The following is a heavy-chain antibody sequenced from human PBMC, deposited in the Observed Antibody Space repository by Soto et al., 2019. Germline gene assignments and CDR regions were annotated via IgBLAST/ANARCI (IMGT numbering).Heavy chain of an antibody. J-gene: IGHJ4*02. CDR1: AGPLLSSA. Sequence: LSCKPSAGPLLSSAISWLRQATGLGLVWMGGIIPIFGTANYAQKFQGRVTITTDESTRTAYMELSSLRSEDTAVYYCARGDGLRRGYSYGYYYFDYWGQGTLVTSPQ. CDR2: IIPIFGTA. V-gene: IGHV1-69*05. CDR3: ARGDGLRRGYSYGYYYFDY. D-gene: IGHD5-18*01.